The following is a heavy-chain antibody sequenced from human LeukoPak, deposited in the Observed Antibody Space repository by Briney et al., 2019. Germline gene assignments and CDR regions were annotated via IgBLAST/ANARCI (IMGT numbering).Heavy chain of an antibody. V-gene: IGHV1-69*13. CDR1: GGTFSSYA. Sequence: ASVKVSCKASGGTFSSYAISWVRQAPGQGLEWMGGIIPIFGTANYAQKFQGRVTITADESTSTAYMELSSLRSEDTAVYYCARAVPMIVVENYFDYWGQGTLVTVSS. CDR2: IIPIFGTA. D-gene: IGHD3-22*01. J-gene: IGHJ4*02. CDR3: ARAVPMIVVENYFDY.